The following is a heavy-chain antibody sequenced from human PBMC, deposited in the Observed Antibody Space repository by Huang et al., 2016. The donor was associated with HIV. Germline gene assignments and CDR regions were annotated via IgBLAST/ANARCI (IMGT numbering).Heavy chain of an antibody. CDR1: GGSFSNHV. CDR2: IIPIFGTT. Sequence: QVQLVQSGAEVKKPGSSVKVSCKASGGSFSNHVFSWVRQGPGQGLEWMGVIIPIFGTTNYAQKFQGRATITADESTGTAYLELSSLRSEDTAVYFCARESNIVVVPHTIKFFDYWGQGTLVTVSS. CDR3: ARESNIVVVPHTIKFFDY. V-gene: IGHV1-69*01. D-gene: IGHD2-2*01. J-gene: IGHJ4*02.